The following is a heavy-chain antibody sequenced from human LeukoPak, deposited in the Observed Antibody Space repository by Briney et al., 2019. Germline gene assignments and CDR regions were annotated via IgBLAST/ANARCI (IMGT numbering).Heavy chain of an antibody. J-gene: IGHJ5*02. CDR3: ARGVGYCSSTSCYWWFDP. V-gene: IGHV3-74*01. CDR2: INSDGSST. CDR1: GFTFSSYW. D-gene: IGHD2-2*01. Sequence: GGSLRLSCAASGFTFSSYWMHWVRQAPGKGLVWVTRINSDGSSTSYADSVKGRFTISRDNAKNTLYLQMNSLRAEDTAVYYCARGVGYCSSTSCYWWFDPWGQGTLVTVSS.